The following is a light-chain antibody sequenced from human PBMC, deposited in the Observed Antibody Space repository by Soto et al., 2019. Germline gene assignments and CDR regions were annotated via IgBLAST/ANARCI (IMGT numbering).Light chain of an antibody. CDR2: DDS. CDR1: SGDVGGYNY. V-gene: IGLV2-14*01. J-gene: IGLJ3*02. Sequence: QSALTQPASVSGSPGQSIAISCTGTSGDVGGYNYVSWYQQHPGKTPNLMIYDDSNRPSGVSNRFSGSKSGNTASLTISGLQAEDEADYYCSSYTSSSTGVFGGGTQLTVL. CDR3: SSYTSSSTGV.